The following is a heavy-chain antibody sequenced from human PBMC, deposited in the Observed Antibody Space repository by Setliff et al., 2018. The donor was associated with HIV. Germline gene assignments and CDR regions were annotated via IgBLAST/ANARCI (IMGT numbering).Heavy chain of an antibody. CDR3: ATEGRYDSSGYYYVPT. Sequence: ASVKVSCKASGDTVSSYVISWVRQAPGQGLEWMGGIIPSGGSTSYAQKFQGRVTMTRDTSTSTVYMELSSLRSEDTAVYYCATEGRYDSSGYYYVPTWGQGTLVTVSS. CDR1: GDTVSSYV. V-gene: IGHV1-46*01. D-gene: IGHD3-22*01. J-gene: IGHJ1*01. CDR2: IIPSGGST.